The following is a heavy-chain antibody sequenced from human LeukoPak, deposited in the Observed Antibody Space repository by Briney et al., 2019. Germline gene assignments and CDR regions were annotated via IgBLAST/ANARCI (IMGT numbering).Heavy chain of an antibody. D-gene: IGHD2-2*02. V-gene: IGHV3-23*01. Sequence: GSLRLSCAASGFTFSNYGMSWVRQAPGMGLEWVSGITFGGNTYLADSVKGRFTISRDNSKNTLYLQMNSLRAEDTAVYYCARYCDSTSCYTPDAFDIWGQGTMVTVSS. CDR2: ITFGGNT. CDR3: ARYCDSTSCYTPDAFDI. J-gene: IGHJ3*02. CDR1: GFTFSNYG.